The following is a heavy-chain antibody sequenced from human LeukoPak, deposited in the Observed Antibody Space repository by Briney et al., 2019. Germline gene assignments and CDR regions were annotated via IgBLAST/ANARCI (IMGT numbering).Heavy chain of an antibody. CDR2: ISYDGSNK. J-gene: IGHJ4*02. CDR1: GFTFSSYA. V-gene: IGHV3-30-3*01. CDR3: ARVGFDYGDYLFDY. Sequence: GGSLRLSCTASGFTFSSYAMHWVRQAPGKGLEWVAVISYDGSNKYYADSVKGRFTISRDNSKNTLYLQMSSLRAEDTAVCYCARVGFDYGDYLFDYWGQGTLVTVSS. D-gene: IGHD4-17*01.